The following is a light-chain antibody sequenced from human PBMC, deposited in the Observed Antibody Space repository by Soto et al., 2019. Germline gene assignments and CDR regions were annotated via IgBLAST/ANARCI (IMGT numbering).Light chain of an antibody. CDR2: EVT. CDR1: SSDVGGYNY. CDR3: SSYAGSDNVL. J-gene: IGLJ2*01. Sequence: QSALTQPPSASGSPGQSVTISCTGISSDVGGYNYVSWYQQHPGKAPKLMIYEVTKRPSGVPDRFSGSRSGDTASLTVSRLQAEDEADYYCSSYAGSDNVLFGGGTKLTVL. V-gene: IGLV2-8*01.